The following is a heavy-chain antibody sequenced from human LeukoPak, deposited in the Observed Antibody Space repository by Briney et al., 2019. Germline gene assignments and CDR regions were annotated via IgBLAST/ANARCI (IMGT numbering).Heavy chain of an antibody. D-gene: IGHD1-26*01. CDR2: VSAYNGDA. CDR3: ARGKGGRDY. J-gene: IGHJ4*02. Sequence: GASVKVSCKAFGYTFTSYGISWVRQAPGQGLEWMGWVSAYNGDADYAQKLLGRVTMTRDTSTSTAYMELRSLRSDGTAVYYCARGKGGRDYWGQGTLVTVSS. CDR1: GYTFTSYG. V-gene: IGHV1-18*01.